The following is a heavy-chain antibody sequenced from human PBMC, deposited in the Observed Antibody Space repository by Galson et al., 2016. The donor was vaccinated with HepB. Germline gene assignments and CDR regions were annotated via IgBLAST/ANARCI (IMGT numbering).Heavy chain of an antibody. CDR3: TRGASRGGTAIGSRIHYFGMDV. V-gene: IGHV4-4*02. J-gene: IGHJ6*02. CDR1: GGSISSSNW. D-gene: IGHD3-10*01. Sequence: ETLSLTCGVSGGSISSSNWWTWVRQTPGKGLEWIGEVYHSGNTNYNPSLKSRVTVAVNKSKNQFSLRLTSVTAADTAVYYCTRGASRGGTAIGSRIHYFGMDVWGQGTTVIVSS. CDR2: VYHSGNT.